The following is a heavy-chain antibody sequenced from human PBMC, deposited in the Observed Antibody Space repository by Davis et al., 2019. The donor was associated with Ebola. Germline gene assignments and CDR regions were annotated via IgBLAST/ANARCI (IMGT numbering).Heavy chain of an antibody. D-gene: IGHD5-18*01. CDR1: GGSFNIYY. V-gene: IGHV4-34*01. CDR3: ARTTKTSVSGSGLGYTYFDV. Sequence: MPSETLSLTCAVYGGSFNIYYWSWIRQPPGRGLEWLGEISHSGRTNYSPSLQSRVTLSVDAPKNQFYLKLNSVTAADTAMYYCARTTKTSVSGSGLGYTYFDVWGQGTLVTVSS. CDR2: ISHSGRT. J-gene: IGHJ4*02.